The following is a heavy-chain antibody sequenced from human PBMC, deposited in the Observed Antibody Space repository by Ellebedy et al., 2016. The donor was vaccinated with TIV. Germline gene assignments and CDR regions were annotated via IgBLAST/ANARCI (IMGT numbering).Heavy chain of an antibody. J-gene: IGHJ6*02. CDR2: ISYDGSNK. CDR1: GFTFSSYG. V-gene: IGHV3-30*18. CDR3: AKDVYTLPWFGDDYYGMDV. Sequence: GGSLRLSXAASGFTFSSYGMHWVRQAPGKGLEWVAVISYDGSNKYYADSVKGRFTISRDNSKNTLYLQMNSLRAEDTAVYYCAKDVYTLPWFGDDYYGMDVWGQGTTVTVSS. D-gene: IGHD3-10*01.